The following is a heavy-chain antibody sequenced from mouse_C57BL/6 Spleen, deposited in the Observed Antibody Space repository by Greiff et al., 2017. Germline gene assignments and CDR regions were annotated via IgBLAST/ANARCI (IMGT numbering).Heavy chain of an antibody. Sequence: VKLMESGPGLVAPSQSLSITCTVSGFSLTSYGVDWVRPSPGKGLEWLGVIWGVGSTHYNSALKSRLSISKDNSKSQVFLKMNSLQTDDTAMYYCATFYYGSSYTCAYWGQGTLVTVSA. CDR1: GFSLTSYG. CDR2: IWGVGST. D-gene: IGHD1-1*01. V-gene: IGHV2-6*01. J-gene: IGHJ3*01. CDR3: ATFYYGSSYTCAY.